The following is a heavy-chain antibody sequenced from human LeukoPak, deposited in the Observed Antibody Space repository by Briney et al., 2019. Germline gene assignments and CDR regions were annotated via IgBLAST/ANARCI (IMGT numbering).Heavy chain of an antibody. D-gene: IGHD3-3*01. CDR3: ARATLRLDFDY. Sequence: ASVKVSCKASGYTVTGYYMHWVRQAPGQGLEWMGWINPNSGGTNYAQKFQGMVTMTRDTSISTAYMELSRLRSDDTAVYYCARATLRLDFDYWGQGTLVTVSS. CDR1: GYTVTGYY. CDR2: INPNSGGT. V-gene: IGHV1-2*02. J-gene: IGHJ4*02.